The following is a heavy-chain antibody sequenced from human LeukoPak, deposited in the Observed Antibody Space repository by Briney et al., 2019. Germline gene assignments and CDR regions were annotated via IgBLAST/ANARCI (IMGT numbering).Heavy chain of an antibody. Sequence: SETLSLTCTVSGGSISSGDYYWTWIRQPPGKGLEWIGYIYHSGSTHYKASLKGRLTISLDTSRNQFSLRLTSVTAADTVVYFCARGLRGIMVRGAITDLNWFDPWGQGTLVAVSS. D-gene: IGHD3-10*01. V-gene: IGHV4-30-4*01. CDR1: GGSISSGDYY. CDR3: ARGLRGIMVRGAITDLNWFDP. CDR2: IYHSGST. J-gene: IGHJ5*02.